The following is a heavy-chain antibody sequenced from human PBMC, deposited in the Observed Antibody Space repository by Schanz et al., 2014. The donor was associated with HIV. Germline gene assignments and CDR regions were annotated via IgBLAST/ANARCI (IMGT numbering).Heavy chain of an antibody. CDR3: AKAAVTDYLDY. V-gene: IGHV3-30*18. CDR1: GFTFSTKG. CDR2: ISYDGSNK. D-gene: IGHD2-21*02. J-gene: IGHJ4*02. Sequence: QVQLVESGGGVVQPGRSLRLSCAASGFTFSTKGMHWVRQAPGKGLEWVAVISYDGSNKYYADSVKGRFTISRDNSKNTLYLQMNSLRTEDTAVYYCAKAAVTDYLDYWGQGTLVTVSS.